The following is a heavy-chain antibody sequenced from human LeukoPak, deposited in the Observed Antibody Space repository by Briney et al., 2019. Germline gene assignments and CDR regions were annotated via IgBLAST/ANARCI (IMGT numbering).Heavy chain of an antibody. CDR3: TTTDGGGSYQRGLFDH. CDR2: IKSKTDGGTT. Sequence: GGSLRLSCAASGFTFSNAWMSWVRQAPGKGLEWVGRIKSKTDGGTTDYAAPVKGRFTISRDDSKNTLYLQMNSLKTEDTAVYYCTTTDGGGSYQRGLFDHWGQGTLVTVSS. CDR1: GFTFSNAW. V-gene: IGHV3-15*01. J-gene: IGHJ4*02. D-gene: IGHD1-26*01.